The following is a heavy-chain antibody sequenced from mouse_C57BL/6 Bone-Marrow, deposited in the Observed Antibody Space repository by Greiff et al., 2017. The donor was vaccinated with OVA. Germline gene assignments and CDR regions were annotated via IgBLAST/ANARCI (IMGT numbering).Heavy chain of an antibody. J-gene: IGHJ1*03. CDR3: AREGDYYDGSSWYVDV. Sequence: QVQLQQPGAELVKPGASVTLSCKASGYTFTSYWMHWVKQRPGRGLEWIGRIDPNNGGTKYNEKFKSKATLTVDNPSSTAYMQLSSLTSEDSAVYYCAREGDYYDGSSWYVDVWGTGTTVTVSS. V-gene: IGHV1-72*01. CDR2: IDPNNGGT. CDR1: GYTFTSYW. D-gene: IGHD1-1*01.